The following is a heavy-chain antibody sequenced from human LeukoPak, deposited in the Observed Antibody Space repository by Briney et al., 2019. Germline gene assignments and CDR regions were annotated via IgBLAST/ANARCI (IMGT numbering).Heavy chain of an antibody. CDR1: GGSVGSDNSY. CDR3: ARGYYYRT. CDR2: IYADGSS. Sequence: TSETLSLTCTVSGGSVGSDNSYWNWIRQPAGKGLEWIGRIYADGSSTCNPSLKSRVTILVDTSKNQLSLRLSSMTAADTAVYYCARGYYYRTWGLGTLVTVSS. D-gene: IGHD3-10*01. V-gene: IGHV4-61*02. J-gene: IGHJ4*02.